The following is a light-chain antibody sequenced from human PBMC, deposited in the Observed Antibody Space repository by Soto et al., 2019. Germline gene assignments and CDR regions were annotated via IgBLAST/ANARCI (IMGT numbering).Light chain of an antibody. Sequence: IQMTQSPSAMSASVGDRVTITCWASQGISNYLAWFQQKPGKAPKLLIYKASTLKSGVPSRFSGSGSGTEFTLTISSLQPDDFATYYCQHYNSYSEAFGQGTKVDI. CDR2: KAS. CDR1: QGISNY. V-gene: IGKV1-17*03. CDR3: QHYNSYSEA. J-gene: IGKJ1*01.